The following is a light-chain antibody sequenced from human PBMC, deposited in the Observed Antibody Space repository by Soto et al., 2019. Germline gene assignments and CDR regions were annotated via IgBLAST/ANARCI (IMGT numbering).Light chain of an antibody. Sequence: EIVMTQSPGTLSVSPGERVTLSCRASQSVGNNLAWHQQKPGQAPRLLIYGASTRATGFPARFSGSGSGTEFTLTISSLQSEDFAVYYCKQYNSWPPITFGQGTRLEIK. CDR1: QSVGNN. CDR3: KQYNSWPPIT. J-gene: IGKJ5*01. V-gene: IGKV3-15*01. CDR2: GAS.